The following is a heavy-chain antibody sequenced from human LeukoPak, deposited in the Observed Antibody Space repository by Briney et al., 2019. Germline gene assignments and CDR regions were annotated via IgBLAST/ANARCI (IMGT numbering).Heavy chain of an antibody. CDR1: GGSISSGGYY. CDR2: IYYSGST. D-gene: IGHD2-2*01. Sequence: SETLSLTCTVSGGSISSGGYYWSWIRQHPGKGLEWIGYIYYSGSTYYNPSLKSRVTISVDTSKNQFSLKLSSVTAADTAVYYCARCSSTYYCGMDVWGQGTTVTVSS. V-gene: IGHV4-31*03. CDR3: ARCSSTYYCGMDV. J-gene: IGHJ6*02.